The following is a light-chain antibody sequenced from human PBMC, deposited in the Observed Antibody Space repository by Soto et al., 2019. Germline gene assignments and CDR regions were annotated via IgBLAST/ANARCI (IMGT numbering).Light chain of an antibody. CDR2: EVS. J-gene: IGKJ5*01. CDR1: QSLRHIAGETF. CDR3: MQSTQLPPP. V-gene: IGKV2D-29*02. Sequence: LMTQTQLSLSVAPGQPASISCESSQSLRHIAGETFLFWYLQKPGQSPQLLIYEVSTRVSGVPDRFSGSGSGTDFTLETSRVETDDVGIYYCMQSTQLPPPSGQGRRPEIK.